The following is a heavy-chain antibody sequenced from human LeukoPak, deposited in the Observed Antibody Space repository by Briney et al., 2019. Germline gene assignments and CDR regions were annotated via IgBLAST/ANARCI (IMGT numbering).Heavy chain of an antibody. CDR1: GFIFSTHG. CDR2: ISYDGINK. Sequence: PGGSLRLSCAASGFIFSTHGMHWVRQAPGKGLEWVAVISYDGINKYYGDSVKGRFTISRDNSKNTVYLQMNSLRAEDTAVYYCARDKYDSGSYYKITDYWXXXALVTVSS. CDR3: ARDKYDSGSYYKITDY. V-gene: IGHV3-30-3*01. J-gene: IGHJ4*01. D-gene: IGHD3-10*01.